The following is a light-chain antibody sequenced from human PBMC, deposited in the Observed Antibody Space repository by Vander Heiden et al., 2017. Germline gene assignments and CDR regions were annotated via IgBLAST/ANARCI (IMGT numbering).Light chain of an antibody. CDR3: QQYDNLPLT. CDR1: QDISNY. CDR2: YAS. V-gene: IGKV1-33*01. J-gene: IGKJ4*01. Sequence: DIQMTQSPSSLSASVGDSVTITCQASQDISNYLNWYQQKPGKAPKLLIYYASNLETGVPSRFSGSGSGTDFTFTISSLQPEDIATYYCQQYDNLPLTFGGGTKVEIK.